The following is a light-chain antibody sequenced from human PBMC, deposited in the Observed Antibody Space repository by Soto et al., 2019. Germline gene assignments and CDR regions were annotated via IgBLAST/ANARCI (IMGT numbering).Light chain of an antibody. CDR2: DAY. CDR1: QCIRNY. J-gene: IGKJ4*01. V-gene: IGKV1-27*01. CDR3: QKYDSAPLT. Sequence: DIQVTQSPSSLSASVGDRVTVTCRASQCIRNYLAWYQQKPGKVPKLLIYDAYTLQSGVPSRFRGSGSGTDFTLTISSLQPEDVATYYCQKYDSAPLTFGGGTKVEIK.